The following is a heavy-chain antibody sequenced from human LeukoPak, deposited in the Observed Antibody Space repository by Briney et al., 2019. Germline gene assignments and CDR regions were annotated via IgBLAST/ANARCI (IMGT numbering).Heavy chain of an antibody. D-gene: IGHD4-17*01. CDR1: GFTFSNDA. CDR2: ISDSGDNT. V-gene: IGHV3-23*01. Sequence: GGSLRLSCAASGFTFSNDAMSWVRQAPGKGLEWVSSISDSGDNTYYADSVKGRFTISRDNSKNTLYLEMNSLRAEDTAVYYCAKDPMTTVTTVDSDWGQGALVTVSS. J-gene: IGHJ4*02. CDR3: AKDPMTTVTTVDSD.